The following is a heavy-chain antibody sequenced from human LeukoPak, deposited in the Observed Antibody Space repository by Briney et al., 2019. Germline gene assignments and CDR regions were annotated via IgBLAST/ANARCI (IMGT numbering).Heavy chain of an antibody. Sequence: ASVKVSCEASGYTFTSYAMHWVRQAPGQRLEWMGWINAGNGNTKYSQRFQGRVTITRDTSASTAYMELSSLRSEDTAVYYCARGERLVHKAFDIWGQGTMVTVSS. J-gene: IGHJ3*02. D-gene: IGHD3-9*01. V-gene: IGHV1-3*01. CDR2: INAGNGNT. CDR1: GYTFTSYA. CDR3: ARGERLVHKAFDI.